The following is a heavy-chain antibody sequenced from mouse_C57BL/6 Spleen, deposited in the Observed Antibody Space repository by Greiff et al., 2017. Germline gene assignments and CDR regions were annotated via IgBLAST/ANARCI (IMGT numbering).Heavy chain of an antibody. V-gene: IGHV2-5*01. J-gene: IGHJ3*01. CDR2: IWRGGST. CDR1: GFSLTSYG. Sequence: QVQLKESGPGLVQPSQSLSITCTVSGFSLTSYGVHWVRQSPGKGLEWLGVIWRGGSTDYNAAFMSRLSITKDHSKSQVFFKMNSLQAADTAIYYCAKSWSEDGLFAYWGQGTLVTVSA. CDR3: AKSWSEDGLFAY.